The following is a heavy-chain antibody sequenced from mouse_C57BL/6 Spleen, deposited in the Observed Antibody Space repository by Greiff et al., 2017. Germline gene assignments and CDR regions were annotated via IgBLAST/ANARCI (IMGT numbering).Heavy chain of an antibody. CDR2: ILPGSGST. V-gene: IGHV1-9*01. J-gene: IGHJ2*01. CDR1: GYTFTGYW. CDR3: ARLLITTVVAPYYFDY. Sequence: VKLVESGAELMKPGASVKLSCKATGYTFTGYWIEWVKQRPGHGLEWIGEILPGSGSTNYNEKFKGKATFTADTSSNTAYMQLSSLTTEDSAIYYCARLLITTVVAPYYFDYWGQGTTLTVSS. D-gene: IGHD1-1*01.